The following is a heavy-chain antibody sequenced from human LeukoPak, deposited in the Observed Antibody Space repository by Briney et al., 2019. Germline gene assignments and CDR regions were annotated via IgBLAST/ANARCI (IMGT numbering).Heavy chain of an antibody. J-gene: IGHJ4*02. CDR3: ARGTLGNIVVVPAPIRPFDY. Sequence: SETLSLTCAVYGGSFSGYYWSWIRQPPGKGLEWIGEINHSGSTNYNPSLKSRVTISVDTSKNQFSLKLSSVTAADTAVYYCARGTLGNIVVVPAPIRPFDYWGQGTLVTVSS. V-gene: IGHV4-34*01. CDR1: GGSFSGYY. CDR2: INHSGST. D-gene: IGHD2-2*02.